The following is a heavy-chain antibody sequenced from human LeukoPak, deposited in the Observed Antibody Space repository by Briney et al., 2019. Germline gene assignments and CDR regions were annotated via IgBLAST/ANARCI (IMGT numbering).Heavy chain of an antibody. D-gene: IGHD2-15*01. CDR2: ISSSSSTI. Sequence: GGTLRLSCAASGFNFRNYGMNWVRQAPGKGLEWVSYISSSSSTIYYADSVKGRFTVSRDNAKNSLYLQMNSLRAEDTAVYYCARDGGSGIVVVVAANWGQGTLVTVSS. CDR3: ARDGGSGIVVVVAAN. V-gene: IGHV3-48*01. J-gene: IGHJ4*02. CDR1: GFNFRNYG.